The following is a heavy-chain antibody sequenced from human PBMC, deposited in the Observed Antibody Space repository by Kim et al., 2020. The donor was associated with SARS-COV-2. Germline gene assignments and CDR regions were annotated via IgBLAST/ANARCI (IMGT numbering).Heavy chain of an antibody. V-gene: IGHV3-48*03. J-gene: IGHJ4*02. D-gene: IGHD4-17*01. CDR3: AREDAVTTSLGSD. Sequence: YADSVKGRFTISRDNAKNSLYLQMNSLRAEDTAVYYCAREDAVTTSLGSDWGQGTLVTVSS.